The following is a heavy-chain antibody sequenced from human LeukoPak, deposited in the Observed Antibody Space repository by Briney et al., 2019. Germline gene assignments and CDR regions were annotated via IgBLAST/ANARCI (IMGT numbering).Heavy chain of an antibody. CDR1: GGTFSSYA. J-gene: IGHJ4*02. D-gene: IGHD4-17*01. V-gene: IGHV1-69*13. CDR2: IIPIFGTA. Sequence: SVKVSCKASGGTFSSYAISWVRQAPGQGLEWMGGIIPIFGTANYAQKFQGRVTITADESTSTAYMELSSLRSEDTAVYYCAREENYGDYNVGYFDYWGQGTLVTVSS. CDR3: AREENYGDYNVGYFDY.